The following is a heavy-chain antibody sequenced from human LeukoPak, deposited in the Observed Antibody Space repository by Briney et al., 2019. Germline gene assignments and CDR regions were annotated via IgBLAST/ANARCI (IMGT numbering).Heavy chain of an antibody. Sequence: GESLRLSCAASGFTFSNYIMNWVRQAPGKGLEWVSSISSSSRYIYDGESVKGRFTISRDNAKNSLYLQMNSLRAEDTAVYYCARVGNTAMVTQNDYWGQGTLVTVSS. D-gene: IGHD5-18*01. CDR3: ARVGNTAMVTQNDY. J-gene: IGHJ4*02. CDR2: ISSSSRYI. V-gene: IGHV3-21*01. CDR1: GFTFSNYI.